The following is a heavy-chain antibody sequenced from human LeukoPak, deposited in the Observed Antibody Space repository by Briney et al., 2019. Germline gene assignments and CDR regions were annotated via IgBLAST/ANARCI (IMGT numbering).Heavy chain of an antibody. CDR2: INYSGNT. Sequence: SETLSLTCTVSSGSISGSDYYWCWIRQPPGKGLEWIGSINYSGNTYYDSSLKSRVTISVDTSKNQFSLKLSSVTAADTAVYYCARDFGGQQLVDYWGQGTLVTVSS. J-gene: IGHJ4*02. V-gene: IGHV4-39*02. CDR3: ARDFGGQQLVDY. CDR1: SGSISGSDYY. D-gene: IGHD6-13*01.